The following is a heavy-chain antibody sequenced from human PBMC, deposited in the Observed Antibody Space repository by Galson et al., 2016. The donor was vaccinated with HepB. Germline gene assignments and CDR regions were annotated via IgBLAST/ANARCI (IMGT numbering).Heavy chain of an antibody. J-gene: IGHJ4*02. Sequence: QSGAEVKKPGESLKISCRGSGYSFSSYWIGWVRQMPGKGLEWLGNIYPGDSDTRYSPSFQGQVSISADKSITTAYLQWSSLKASDTAFYYCVRRGSGWSLFDSWGQGTQVTVSS. D-gene: IGHD6-19*01. CDR3: VRRGSGWSLFDS. CDR1: GYSFSSYW. CDR2: IYPGDSDT. V-gene: IGHV5-51*01.